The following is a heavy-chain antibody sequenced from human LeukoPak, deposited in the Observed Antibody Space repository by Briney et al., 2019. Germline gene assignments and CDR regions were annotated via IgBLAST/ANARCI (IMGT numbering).Heavy chain of an antibody. CDR3: AKGGNSAPLDY. Sequence: GGSLRLSCTASGLIFIDSAMTWVRQAPGKGLEWVSAISSSGGDTIYTDSVKGRFTISRDNSKNTLYLQMNSLRAEDTAIYYCAKGGNSAPLDYWGQGTLVTVSS. D-gene: IGHD1-7*01. CDR2: ISSSGGDT. V-gene: IGHV3-23*01. J-gene: IGHJ4*02. CDR1: GLIFIDSA.